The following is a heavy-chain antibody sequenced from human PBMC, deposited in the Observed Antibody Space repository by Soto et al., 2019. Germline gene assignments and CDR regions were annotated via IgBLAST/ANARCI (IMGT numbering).Heavy chain of an antibody. CDR1: GFSFSSFD. CDR3: AKEEGQPYNWLDV. V-gene: IGHV3-30*18. D-gene: IGHD1-1*01. Sequence: QVQLVESGGGVVQPGRSLGLSCGASGFSFSSFDMHWVRQAPGKGLEWVASIGNDGRIKNYADSVKGRFTISRDNSKNTLYLRMDSRRGEYTAVYYCAKEEGQPYNWLDVWGQGTTVTVSS. J-gene: IGHJ6*01. CDR2: IGNDGRIK.